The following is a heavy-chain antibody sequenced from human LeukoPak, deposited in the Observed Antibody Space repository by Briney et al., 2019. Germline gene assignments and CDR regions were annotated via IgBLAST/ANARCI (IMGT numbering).Heavy chain of an antibody. CDR2: IYNSGST. J-gene: IGHJ1*01. Sequence: SETLSLTCRVSGGSISSYYWSWMRQPPGKGLEWIGYIYNSGSTNYNPSLKSRVTTPVDTSKNQFSLKLSSVTAADTAVYYCARDSYYYDSSGYQHWGQGTLVTVSS. V-gene: IGHV4-59*01. D-gene: IGHD3-22*01. CDR1: GGSISSYY. CDR3: ARDSYYYDSSGYQH.